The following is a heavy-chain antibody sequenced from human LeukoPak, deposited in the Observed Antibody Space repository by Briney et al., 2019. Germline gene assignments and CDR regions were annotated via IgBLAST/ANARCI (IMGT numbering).Heavy chain of an antibody. Sequence: SETLALTCTVSGGPISSYYWRWIRQPPGKGLEWIGYNYYSGSTNYNPSLKSRVTISVDTSKNQFSLKLSSVTAADTAVYYCARDSSDSPYYYYYYMDVWGKGTTVTVSS. CDR3: ARDSSDSPYYYYYYMDV. CDR1: GGPISSYY. CDR2: NYYSGST. V-gene: IGHV4-59*01. D-gene: IGHD2-15*01. J-gene: IGHJ6*03.